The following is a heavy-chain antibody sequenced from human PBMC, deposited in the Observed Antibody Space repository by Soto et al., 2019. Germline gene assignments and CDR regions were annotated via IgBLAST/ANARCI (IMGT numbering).Heavy chain of an antibody. CDR2: IYPGDSDT. J-gene: IGHJ6*03. V-gene: IGHV5-51*01. CDR3: ARHDLYSYYMHV. Sequence: GESRKISCKGAGYSFTSYWIGWVRQMHGKGLEWMGIIYPGDSDTRYSPSFKGQVTISADKSISTAYLQWSSLKASDTAMYYCARHDLYSYYMHVWGKGTTVTVSS. CDR1: GYSFTSYW.